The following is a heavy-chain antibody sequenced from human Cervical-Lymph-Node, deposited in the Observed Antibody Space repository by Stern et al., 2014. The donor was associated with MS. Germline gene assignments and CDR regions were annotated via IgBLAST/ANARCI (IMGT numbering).Heavy chain of an antibody. Sequence: VQLVESGGGVVQPGRSLRLSCAASGFPLSSYGMHWVRQAPGKGPEWVAVVWDDGRNKYYADSAKGRFPGSRDNSKNTLYLQMNSLRAEDTAVYYCARGQDSGIYSHHFYGLDVWGQGTTVTVSS. CDR3: ARGQDSGIYSHHFYGLDV. D-gene: IGHD1-26*01. CDR1: GFPLSSYG. CDR2: VWDDGRNK. V-gene: IGHV3-33*01. J-gene: IGHJ6*02.